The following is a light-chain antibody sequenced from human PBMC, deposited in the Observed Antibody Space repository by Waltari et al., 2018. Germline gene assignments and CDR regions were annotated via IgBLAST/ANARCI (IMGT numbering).Light chain of an antibody. CDR2: WAS. CDR1: QSVLYSSNNKNY. V-gene: IGKV4-1*01. Sequence: DIVMTQSPDSLAVSLGERATINCKSSQSVLYSSNNKNYLAWYQQKPGQPPKLLMYWASTRESGVPDRFSGSGSGTDFTLTISSLQAEDVAVYYCQQYYSTPITFGQGHDWRLN. J-gene: IGKJ5*01. CDR3: QQYYSTPIT.